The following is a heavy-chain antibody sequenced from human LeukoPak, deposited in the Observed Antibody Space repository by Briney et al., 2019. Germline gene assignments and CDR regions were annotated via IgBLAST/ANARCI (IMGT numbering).Heavy chain of an antibody. Sequence: GESLKISCKGSGYSFTSYWIGWVRQMPGKGLEWMGIIYPSDSDTRYSPSFQGQVTISADKSISTAYLQWSSLKASDTAMYYCARLQEGYCSGGSCYSGNWFDPWGQGTLVTVSS. CDR2: IYPSDSDT. J-gene: IGHJ5*02. CDR3: ARLQEGYCSGGSCYSGNWFDP. CDR1: GYSFTSYW. D-gene: IGHD2-15*01. V-gene: IGHV5-51*01.